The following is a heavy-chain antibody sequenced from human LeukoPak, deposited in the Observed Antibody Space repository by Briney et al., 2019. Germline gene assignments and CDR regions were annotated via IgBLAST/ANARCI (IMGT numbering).Heavy chain of an antibody. CDR2: ISTYNGDT. J-gene: IGHJ4*02. V-gene: IGHV1-18*04. CDR3: VRKGTQQPPDF. Sequence: GASVKLSCKASGYTFTSYYMHGVRQAPGQGLEWLAWISTYNGDTGYAQTLQGRVTVTTDTSTSTASMDLTSLRSDDTAVYYCVRKGTQQPPDFWGQGTLVTVSS. D-gene: IGHD3-10*01. CDR1: GYTFTSYY.